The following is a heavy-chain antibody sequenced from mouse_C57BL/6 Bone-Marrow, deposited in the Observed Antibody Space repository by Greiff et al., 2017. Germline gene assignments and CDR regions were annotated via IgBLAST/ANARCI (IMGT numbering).Heavy chain of an antibody. CDR3: ARGAY. CDR1: GYAFSSYW. CDR2: IFPGDGDT. V-gene: IGHV1-80*01. J-gene: IGHJ3*01. Sequence: QVQLKESGAELVKPGASVKISCKASGYAFSSYWMNWVKQRPGKGLEWIGQIFPGDGDTTYNGKFKGKATLTADKSSSTDYMQRSSLTSEDSAVYFCARGAYWGQGTLVTVSA.